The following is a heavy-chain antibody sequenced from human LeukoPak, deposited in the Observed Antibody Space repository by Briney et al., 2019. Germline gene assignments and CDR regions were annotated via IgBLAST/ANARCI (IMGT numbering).Heavy chain of an antibody. V-gene: IGHV1-8*01. CDR1: GYTVTSYD. CDR3: ARMGMAGNY. Sequence: ASVKVSCKASGYTVTSYDINWVRQATGQGLEWMGWMNPNSGNTGYAQKFQGRVTMTRDTSISTAYMELSRLRSDDTAVYYCARMGMAGNYWGQGTLVTVSS. D-gene: IGHD6-13*01. CDR2: MNPNSGNT. J-gene: IGHJ4*02.